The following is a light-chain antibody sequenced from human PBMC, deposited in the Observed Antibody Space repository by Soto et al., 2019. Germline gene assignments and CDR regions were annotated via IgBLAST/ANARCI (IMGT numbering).Light chain of an antibody. CDR3: SSYTGSSTLVV. Sequence: QSALTQPASVSGSPGQSITISCSGTISDVGGYNYVSWYQQHPGKAPKLMIYEVTNRPSGVSTRVSGSKSGNTASLTISGLQAEDEAEYYCSSYTGSSTLVVFGGGTKLTVL. V-gene: IGLV2-14*01. CDR1: ISDVGGYNY. J-gene: IGLJ2*01. CDR2: EVT.